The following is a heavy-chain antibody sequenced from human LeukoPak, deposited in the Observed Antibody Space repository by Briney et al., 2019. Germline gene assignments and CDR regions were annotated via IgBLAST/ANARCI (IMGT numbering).Heavy chain of an antibody. Sequence: PSETLSLTCTVSGGSISSYYWSWIRQPPGKGLEWIGYIYYSGSTNYNPSLKSRVTISVDTSKNQFSLKLSSVTAADTAVYYCARAVQQGYYYYYMDVWGKGTTVTVSS. J-gene: IGHJ6*03. V-gene: IGHV4-59*01. CDR2: IYYSGST. D-gene: IGHD1-1*01. CDR3: ARAVQQGYYYYYMDV. CDR1: GGSISSYY.